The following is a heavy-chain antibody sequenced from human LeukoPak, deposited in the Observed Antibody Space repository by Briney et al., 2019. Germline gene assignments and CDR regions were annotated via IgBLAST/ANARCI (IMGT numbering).Heavy chain of an antibody. CDR3: ARLRGKLTGDKRRLGRHWFFDF. J-gene: IGHJ2*01. CDR1: GGSFSVYS. CDR2: ISPSGST. D-gene: IGHD1-20*01. V-gene: IGHV4-34*01. Sequence: PSETLSLTCAVSGGSFSVYSWTWVRQPPGKGLEWIGEISPSGSTNYNPSLKSRVTISVDTSKSQFSLNVSSVTAADTAVYFCARLRGKLTGDKRRLGRHWFFDFWGRGALVTVSS.